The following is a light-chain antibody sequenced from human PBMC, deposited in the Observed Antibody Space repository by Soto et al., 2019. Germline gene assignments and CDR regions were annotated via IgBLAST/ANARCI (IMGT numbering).Light chain of an antibody. V-gene: IGKV3-20*01. CDR1: QSVSSSY. Sequence: EIVLTQSPGTLSLSPGERATLSCRASQSVSSSYLAWYQQKPGQGPRLLIYGASSRATGIPDRFSGSGSGTDFILTISRLEPEDFAVYYCHQYGSPRGTYTFGQGTKLEIK. CDR2: GAS. CDR3: HQYGSPRGTYT. J-gene: IGKJ2*01.